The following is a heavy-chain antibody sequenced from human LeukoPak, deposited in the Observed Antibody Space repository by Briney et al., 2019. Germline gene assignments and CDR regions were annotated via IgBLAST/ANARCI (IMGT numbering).Heavy chain of an antibody. CDR1: GYTFTGFY. CDR3: ARGRYSGYDY. CDR2: INPHSGGT. D-gene: IGHD5-12*01. V-gene: IGHV1-2*02. Sequence: ASVKVSCKASGYTFTGFYLHWVRQAPGKGLEWVGCINPHSGGTRSAEKFQGRVTMTRDTSISTVYMELSSLRSDDTAVYYCARGRYSGYDYWGQGTMVTVSS. J-gene: IGHJ4*02.